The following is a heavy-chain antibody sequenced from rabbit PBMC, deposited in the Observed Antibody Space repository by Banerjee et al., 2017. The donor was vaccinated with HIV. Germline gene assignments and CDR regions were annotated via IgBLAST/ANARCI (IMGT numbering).Heavy chain of an antibody. V-gene: IGHV1S40*01. D-gene: IGHD6-1*01. Sequence: QSLEESGGDLVKPGASLTLTCTASGFSFSSSYYMCWVRQAPGKGLEWIACIYAGSSGSTYYASWAKGRFTISKTSSTTVTLQMTSLTAADTATYFCARDPFYAGYAGYGYATGGYYFNLWGPGTLVTVS. CDR1: GFSFSSSYY. CDR2: IYAGSSGST. CDR3: ARDPFYAGYAGYGYATGGYYFNL. J-gene: IGHJ4*01.